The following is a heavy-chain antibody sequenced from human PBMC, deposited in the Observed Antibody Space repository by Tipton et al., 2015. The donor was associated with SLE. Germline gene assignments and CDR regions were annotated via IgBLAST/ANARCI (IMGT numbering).Heavy chain of an antibody. CDR2: IYYGGTT. Sequence: TLSLTCSVYGGSMGTYYWSWIRQSSERGLEWIGHIYYGGTTNYNPSLESRVIMSVDTPSNQIFLTVESVTAADTGIYYCARQRNWDRRGALDVWGEGTVVTVSS. CDR1: GGSMGTYY. CDR3: ARQRNWDRRGALDV. V-gene: IGHV4-59*07. J-gene: IGHJ3*01. D-gene: IGHD7-27*01.